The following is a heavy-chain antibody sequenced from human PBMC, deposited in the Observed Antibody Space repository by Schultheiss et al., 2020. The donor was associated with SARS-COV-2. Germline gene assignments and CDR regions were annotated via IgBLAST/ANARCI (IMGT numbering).Heavy chain of an antibody. CDR2: NIPIFGTA. CDR3: ARGYCSGGSCQRGY. CDR1: GGTFSSYA. Sequence: SVKVSCKASGGTFSSYAISWVRQAPGQGLEWMGGNIPIFGTANYAQKFQGRVTITADESTSTAYMELSSLRSEDTAVYYCARGYCSGGSCQRGYWGQGTLVTVSS. J-gene: IGHJ4*02. V-gene: IGHV1-69*13. D-gene: IGHD2-15*01.